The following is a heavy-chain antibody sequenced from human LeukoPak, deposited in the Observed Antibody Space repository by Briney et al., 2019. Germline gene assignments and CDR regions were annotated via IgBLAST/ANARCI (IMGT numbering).Heavy chain of an antibody. D-gene: IGHD5-18*01. Sequence: PGGSLRLSCAASGFTFSSYWIHWVRQAPGKGLVWVSRINSDGSSTSYADSVKGRFTISRDNAKNTLYLQMNSLRAEDTAVYYCARGQLWTDFDYWGQGTLVTVSS. CDR1: GFTFSSYW. CDR3: ARGQLWTDFDY. V-gene: IGHV3-74*01. CDR2: INSDGSST. J-gene: IGHJ4*02.